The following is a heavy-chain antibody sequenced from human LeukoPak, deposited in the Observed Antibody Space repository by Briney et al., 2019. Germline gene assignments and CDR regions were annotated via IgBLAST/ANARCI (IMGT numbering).Heavy chain of an antibody. V-gene: IGHV3-7*01. CDR1: GFTFSSYW. J-gene: IGHJ6*04. CDR3: ASWLCSGGSCPRVGDV. CDR2: IKQDGSEK. Sequence: GGSLRLSCAASGFTFSSYWMSWVRQAPGKGLEWVANIKQDGSEKYYVDSVKGRFTISRDNAKNSLYLQMNSLRDEDTAVYYCASWLCSGGSCPRVGDVWGKGTTVTVSS. D-gene: IGHD2-15*01.